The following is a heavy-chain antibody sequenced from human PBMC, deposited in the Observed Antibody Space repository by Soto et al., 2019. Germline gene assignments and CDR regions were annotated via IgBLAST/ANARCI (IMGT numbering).Heavy chain of an antibody. CDR2: IIPIFGTA. CDR1: GGTFSSYA. V-gene: IGHV1-69*13. CDR3: AAKFRTPMITFGGAHP. Sequence: ASVKVSCKASGGTFSSYAISWVRQAPGQGLEWMGGIIPIFGTANYAQKFQGRVTITADESTSTAYMELSSLRSEDTAVYYCAAKFRTPMITFGGAHPWGQGTLVTVSS. J-gene: IGHJ4*02. D-gene: IGHD3-16*01.